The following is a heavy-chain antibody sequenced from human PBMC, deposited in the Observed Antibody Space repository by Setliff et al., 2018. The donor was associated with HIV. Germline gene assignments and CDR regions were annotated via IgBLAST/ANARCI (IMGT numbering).Heavy chain of an antibody. CDR1: GYTFTSYY. Sequence: ASVKVSCKASGYTFTSYYMHWVRQAPAQGLEWMGIINPSGGSTGYAQKFRGRVTMTRDTSTSTVYMELSSLRSEDTAVYYCARDTGYYDSTVSPPYNWFDPWGQGTLVTVSS. D-gene: IGHD3-22*01. J-gene: IGHJ5*02. V-gene: IGHV1-46*01. CDR2: INPSGGST. CDR3: ARDTGYYDSTVSPPYNWFDP.